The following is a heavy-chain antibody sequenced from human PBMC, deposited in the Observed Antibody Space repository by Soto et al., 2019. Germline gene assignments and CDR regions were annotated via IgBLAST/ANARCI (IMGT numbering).Heavy chain of an antibody. CDR2: IRNKTNNYAT. Sequence: PGGSLRLSCAASGFTFSLYSMIWVRQAPGKGLEWVGRIRNKTNNYATAYAASVKGRFTISRDDSKNTAYLQLNSLKTEDTAVYYCTSHSPEDMIRKWGQGTLVTVSS. CDR1: GFTFSLYS. J-gene: IGHJ4*02. D-gene: IGHD2-15*01. V-gene: IGHV3-73*01. CDR3: TSHSPEDMIRK.